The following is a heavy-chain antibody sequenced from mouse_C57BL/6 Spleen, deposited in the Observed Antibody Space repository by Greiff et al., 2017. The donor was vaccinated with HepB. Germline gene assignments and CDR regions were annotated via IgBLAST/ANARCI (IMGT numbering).Heavy chain of an antibody. CDR3: ARVYDGYYKGYFDY. CDR2: IDPSDSYT. D-gene: IGHD2-3*01. J-gene: IGHJ2*01. V-gene: IGHV1-50*01. Sequence: QVQLQQPGAELVKPGASVKLSCKASGYTFTSYWMQWVKQRPGQGLEWIGEIDPSDSYTNYNQKFKGKATLTVDTSSSTAYMQRSSLTSEDSAVYYCARVYDGYYKGYFDYWGQGTTLTVSS. CDR1: GYTFTSYW.